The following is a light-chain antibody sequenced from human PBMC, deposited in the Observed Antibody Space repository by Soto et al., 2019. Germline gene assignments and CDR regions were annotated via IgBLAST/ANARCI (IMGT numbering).Light chain of an antibody. CDR2: GSS. CDR3: QYYSNSHWT. CDR1: QSVSSSY. V-gene: IGKV3-20*01. J-gene: IGKJ1*01. Sequence: EFVLTQSPGTLSLSPGERATLSCRASQSVSSSYLAWYLQKPGPPPRILIYGSSNRATDIPDRFSGSGSGTDFTLTISRLEPEDFAVFYCQYYSNSHWTFGQGTKVEIK.